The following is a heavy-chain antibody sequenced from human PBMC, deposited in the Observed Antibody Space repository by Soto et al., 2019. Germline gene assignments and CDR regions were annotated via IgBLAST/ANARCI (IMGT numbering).Heavy chain of an antibody. V-gene: IGHV4-30-4*01. Sequence: SETLSLTCTVSGGSISSGDYYWSWIRQPPGKGLEWIGYIYYSGSTYYNPSLKSRVTISVDTSKNQFSLKLSSVTAADTAAYYCARAGPYSSSWYYYYGMDVWGQGTTVTVSS. CDR2: IYYSGST. CDR1: GGSISSGDYY. J-gene: IGHJ6*02. D-gene: IGHD6-13*01. CDR3: ARAGPYSSSWYYYYGMDV.